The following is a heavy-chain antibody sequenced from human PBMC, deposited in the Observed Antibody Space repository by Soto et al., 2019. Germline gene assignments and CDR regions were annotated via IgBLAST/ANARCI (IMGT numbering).Heavy chain of an antibody. J-gene: IGHJ4*02. CDR1: GGSISSSSYY. CDR3: ARIERGYSYGYTNDY. V-gene: IGHV4-39*01. Sequence: SETLSLTCTVSGGSISSSSYYWGWIRQPPGKGLEWVGSIYYSGSTYYNPSLKSRVTISVDTSKNQFSLKLSSVTAADTAVYYCARIERGYSYGYTNDYWGQGTLVTVSS. CDR2: IYYSGST. D-gene: IGHD5-18*01.